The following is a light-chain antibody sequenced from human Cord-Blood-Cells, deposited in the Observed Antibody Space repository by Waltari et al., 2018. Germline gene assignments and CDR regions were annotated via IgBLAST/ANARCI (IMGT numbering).Light chain of an antibody. CDR1: SSDVGGYNY. J-gene: IGLJ1*01. Sequence: QSALTQPASVSGSPGQSITISCTGTSSDVGGYNYVSWYQQRPGKAPKLMIYDVSNRPSGGSNRFSGSKSGNTASLTISGLQAEDEADYYCSSYTSSSTYVFGTGTKVTVL. CDR3: SSYTSSSTYV. CDR2: DVS. V-gene: IGLV2-14*01.